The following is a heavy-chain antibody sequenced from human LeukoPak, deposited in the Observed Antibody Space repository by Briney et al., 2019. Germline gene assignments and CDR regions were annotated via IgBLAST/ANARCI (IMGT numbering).Heavy chain of an antibody. CDR3: ARVYTMIVVYDAFDI. D-gene: IGHD3-22*01. CDR1: GFNFSSYW. V-gene: IGHV3-7*01. Sequence: GGSLRLSCAASGFNFSSYWMSWVRQAPGKGLEWVANIKQDGSEKYYVDSVKGRFTIYRDNAKSSLYLQMNSLRAEDTAVYYCARVYTMIVVYDAFDIWGQGTMVTVSS. CDR2: IKQDGSEK. J-gene: IGHJ3*02.